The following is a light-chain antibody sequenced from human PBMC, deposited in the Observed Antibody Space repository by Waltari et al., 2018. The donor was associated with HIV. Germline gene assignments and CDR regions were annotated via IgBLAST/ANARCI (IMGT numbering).Light chain of an antibody. J-gene: IGKJ1*01. CDR1: QSISSNY. Sequence: IVLTQSPDTLSLSPGERAPLPCRASQSISSNYLAWYQQKLGQAPRLLIYGASSRATGIPDRFSGSGSGTDFTLTISRLEPEDFAVYYCQQYGSSPWTFGQGTKVEIK. CDR3: QQYGSSPWT. V-gene: IGKV3-20*01. CDR2: GAS.